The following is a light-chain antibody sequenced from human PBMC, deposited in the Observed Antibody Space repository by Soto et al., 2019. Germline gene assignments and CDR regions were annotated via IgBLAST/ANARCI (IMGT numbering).Light chain of an antibody. CDR1: QGISSY. CDR3: QQLNSYPWT. Sequence: DIPLTQSPSFLSASVGDRVTITCRASQGISSYLAWYQQKPGKAPKLLIYAASTLPSGVPSRFSCSGSGTEFTLPISSLQPEDFASYYCQQLNSYPWTFGQGTKVEIK. V-gene: IGKV1-9*01. CDR2: AAS. J-gene: IGKJ1*01.